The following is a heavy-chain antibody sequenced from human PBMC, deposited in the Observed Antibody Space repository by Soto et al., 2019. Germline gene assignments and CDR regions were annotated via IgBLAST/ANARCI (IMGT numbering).Heavy chain of an antibody. CDR3: ARVGRGAAAGFDS. Sequence: SETLSLTCTVSGGSISSYYWSWIRQPPGKGLEWIGYIYYSGSTNYNPSLKSRVTISVDTSKNQFSLKLTSVTAADTAVFYCARVGRGAAAGFDSWGQGTLVTVSS. CDR2: IYYSGST. J-gene: IGHJ4*02. CDR1: GGSISSYY. V-gene: IGHV4-59*01. D-gene: IGHD6-13*01.